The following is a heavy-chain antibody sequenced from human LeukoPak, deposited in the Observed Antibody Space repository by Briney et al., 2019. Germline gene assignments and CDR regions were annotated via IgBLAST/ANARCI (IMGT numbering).Heavy chain of an antibody. V-gene: IGHV4-61*10. CDR2: IYHSGST. Sequence: SETLSLTCTVSGGSISSGSYYWSWIRQPAGKGLEWIGYIYHSGSTYYNPSLKSRVTISVDTSKNQFSLKLSSVTAADTAVYYCARQLAIYDFWSGYYDYWGQGTLVTVSS. CDR1: GGSISSGSYY. D-gene: IGHD3-3*01. J-gene: IGHJ4*02. CDR3: ARQLAIYDFWSGYYDY.